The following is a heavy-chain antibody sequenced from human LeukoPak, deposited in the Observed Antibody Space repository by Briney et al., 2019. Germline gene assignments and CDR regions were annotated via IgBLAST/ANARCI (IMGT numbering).Heavy chain of an antibody. J-gene: IGHJ4*01. CDR2: INDVGSHI. V-gene: IGHV3-21*01. Sequence: GGSLRLSCAASGFTFSNSAMNWVRQALGKGLEWVSSINDVGSHIYYADSVRGRFTISRDNAKTSVYLQMNNLRPEDTAVYYCARDATYYLRYGYFDCWGHGTLVTVSS. CDR3: ARDATYYLRYGYFDC. CDR1: GFTFSNSA. D-gene: IGHD5/OR15-5a*01.